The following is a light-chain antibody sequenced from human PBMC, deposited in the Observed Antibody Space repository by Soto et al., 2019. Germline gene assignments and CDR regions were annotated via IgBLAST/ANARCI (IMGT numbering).Light chain of an antibody. CDR3: QQYNNWPRT. Sequence: ETVMTQSPATLSVSPGERATLSCRASQSISSDLAWYQQKPGQAPRLLIYGASTTATGIPGRFSGSGSGREFTRTISSLQSEDFAVYYCQQYNNWPRTFVQGTKLEIK. V-gene: IGKV3-15*01. J-gene: IGKJ2*01. CDR1: QSISSD. CDR2: GAS.